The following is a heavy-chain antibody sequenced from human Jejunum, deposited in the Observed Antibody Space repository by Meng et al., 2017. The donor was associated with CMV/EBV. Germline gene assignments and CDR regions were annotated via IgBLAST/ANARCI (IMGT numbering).Heavy chain of an antibody. Sequence: QDQLVQSGGEVKKPGASVNVSCKASGYTFNNYGITWVRQAPGQGLEWMGWISAYNGNTNYAQTLQGRLTMTTDTSTSTAYMELRSLRSDDTAVYYCARVEVGITSGDYWGQGTLVTVSS. D-gene: IGHD1-26*01. CDR1: GYTFNNYG. J-gene: IGHJ4*02. CDR3: ARVEVGITSGDY. CDR2: ISAYNGNT. V-gene: IGHV1-18*01.